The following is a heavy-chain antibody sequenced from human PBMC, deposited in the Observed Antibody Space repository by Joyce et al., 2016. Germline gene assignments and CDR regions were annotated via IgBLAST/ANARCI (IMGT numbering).Heavy chain of an antibody. Sequence: QVQLVESGGGVVLPGRALRLPCAASGFTFSSYAMHWVRQAPGKGLEWGAVISDDGSNKYYADPVKCRFTISRDNSKHTLYLQMNSLRAEDTAVYYCERDIDGSSGWSPFDYWGQGTLVTVSS. CDR1: GFTFSSYA. CDR3: ERDIDGSSGWSPFDY. J-gene: IGHJ4*02. D-gene: IGHD6-19*01. CDR2: ISDDGSNK. V-gene: IGHV3-30*04.